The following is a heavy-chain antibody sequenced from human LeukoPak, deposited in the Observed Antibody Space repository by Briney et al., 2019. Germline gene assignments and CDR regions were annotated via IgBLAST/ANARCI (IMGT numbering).Heavy chain of an antibody. Sequence: ASVKVSCKAYGYTFTDYYLHWVRQAPGQGLEWMGWINPKSGGTNYAQKFQDRVTMTRDTSISTAYMELTRLRSDDSAVYYCSRSIVGATPIDYWGQGTLVTVSS. CDR1: GYTFTDYY. CDR2: INPKSGGT. J-gene: IGHJ4*02. CDR3: SRSIVGATPIDY. D-gene: IGHD1-26*01. V-gene: IGHV1-2*02.